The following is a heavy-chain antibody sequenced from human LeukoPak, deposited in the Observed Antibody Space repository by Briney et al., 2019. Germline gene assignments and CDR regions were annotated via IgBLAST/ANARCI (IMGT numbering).Heavy chain of an antibody. J-gene: IGHJ3*02. CDR2: IIPIFGIA. D-gene: IGHD5-24*01. V-gene: IGHV1-69*04. Sequence: SVKVSCKASGGTFSSYAISWVRQAPGQGLEWMGRIIPIFGIANYAQKLQGRVTITADKSTSTAYMELSSLRSEDTAVYYCAREEVEMATGGAFDIWGQGTMVTVSS. CDR1: GGTFSSYA. CDR3: AREEVEMATGGAFDI.